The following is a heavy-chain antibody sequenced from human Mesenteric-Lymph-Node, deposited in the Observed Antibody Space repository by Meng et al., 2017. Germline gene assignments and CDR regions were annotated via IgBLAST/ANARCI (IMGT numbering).Heavy chain of an antibody. D-gene: IGHD6-19*01. J-gene: IGHJ4*02. V-gene: IGHV1-69*06. Sequence: VQLVQAGAGVKKPGASVKVSCKASGYTCTGYYMHWVRQAPGQGLEWMGGIIPIFGTANYAQKFQGRVTITADKSTSTAYMELSSLRSEDTAVYYCASALRLSSSGWSLDYWGQGTLVTVSS. CDR1: GYTCTGYY. CDR3: ASALRLSSSGWSLDY. CDR2: IIPIFGTA.